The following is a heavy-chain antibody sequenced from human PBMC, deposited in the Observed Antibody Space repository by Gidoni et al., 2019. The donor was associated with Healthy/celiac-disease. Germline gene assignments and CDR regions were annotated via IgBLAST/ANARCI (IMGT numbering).Heavy chain of an antibody. CDR2: INPSGGST. CDR3: ARGPPKWYDILTGPRDY. J-gene: IGHJ4*02. V-gene: IGHV1-46*03. CDR1: GYTFTSYY. Sequence: QVQLVQSGAEVKKPGASVKVSCTASGYTFTSYYMHWVRQAPGQGLEWMGIINPSGGSTSYAQKFQGRVTMTRDTSTSTVYMELSSLRSEDTAVYYCARGPPKWYDILTGPRDYWGQGTLVTVSS. D-gene: IGHD3-9*01.